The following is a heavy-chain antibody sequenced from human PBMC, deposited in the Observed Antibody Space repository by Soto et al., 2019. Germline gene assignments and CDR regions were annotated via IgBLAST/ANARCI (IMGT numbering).Heavy chain of an antibody. CDR1: GFSFSVYY. J-gene: IGHJ3*02. CDR2: INSGGSDI. V-gene: IGHV3-11*01. Sequence: GGSLRLSCAASGFSFSVYYVSWIRQAPGKGLEWLSYINSGGSDIEYADSVRGRFTISRDNANNLLFLQMNSLRAEDTAVYYCASGHEIRRADIWGQGTMVTVSS. D-gene: IGHD4-17*01. CDR3: ASGHEIRRADI.